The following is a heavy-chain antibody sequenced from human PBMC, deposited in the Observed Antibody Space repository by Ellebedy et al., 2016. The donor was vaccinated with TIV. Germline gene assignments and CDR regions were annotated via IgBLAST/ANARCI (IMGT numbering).Heavy chain of an antibody. CDR1: GFTFSNYA. CDR3: AREIDSPDAYCSGESCYPDY. CDR2: ISYDGSNS. Sequence: GESLKISCVASGFTFSNYAMHWVRQAPGKGLEWVAVISYDGSNSHYADSVKGRFTISRDNSKNTQSLQMNSLRAEDTAVYYCAREIDSPDAYCSGESCYPDYWGQGTLVTVSS. D-gene: IGHD2-15*01. V-gene: IGHV3-30-3*01. J-gene: IGHJ4*02.